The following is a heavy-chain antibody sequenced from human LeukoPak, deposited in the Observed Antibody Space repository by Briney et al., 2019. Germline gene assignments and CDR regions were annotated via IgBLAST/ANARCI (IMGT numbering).Heavy chain of an antibody. Sequence: GGSLRLSCAVSGLTFSRYAMSWVRQAPGKGLEWVSAISESGTGTYYADSVRGRFTISRDNSKNTLSLHMNSLRAEDTAVYYCAKDIAQGYTFGSIEQDYWGQGTLVTVSS. CDR2: ISESGTGT. CDR3: AKDIAQGYTFGSIEQDY. V-gene: IGHV3-23*01. CDR1: GLTFSRYA. D-gene: IGHD5-18*01. J-gene: IGHJ4*02.